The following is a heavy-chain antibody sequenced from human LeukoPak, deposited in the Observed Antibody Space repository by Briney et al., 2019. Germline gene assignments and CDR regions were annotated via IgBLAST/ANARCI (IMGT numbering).Heavy chain of an antibody. CDR3: ARGKTMVYCGGDCYRFDN. CDR1: GYTFTSYH. Sequence: ASVKVSCKASGYTFTSYHMHWVRQAPGQGLEWMGIINPSGGSTRYAQKFQGRVTMTRDTSISTAYMELSRLLSGDTAVYYCARGKTMVYCGGDCYRFDNWGQGTLVTVSS. CDR2: INPSGGST. D-gene: IGHD2-21*02. J-gene: IGHJ4*02. V-gene: IGHV1-46*01.